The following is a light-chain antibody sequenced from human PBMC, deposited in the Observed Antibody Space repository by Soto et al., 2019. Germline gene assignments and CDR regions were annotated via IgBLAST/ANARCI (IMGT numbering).Light chain of an antibody. CDR2: LGS. CDR1: QSLVYSNGYNY. Sequence: DIVMTQSPLSLAVTPGEPASISCRSSQSLVYSNGYNYLDWYLQKPWQSPQLLIYLGSSRAPGVPDRFSGSGSGTDFTLNISRVEAEDVGVYYCMQALRTWTFGQGTKVEIK. CDR3: MQALRTWT. J-gene: IGKJ1*01. V-gene: IGKV2-28*01.